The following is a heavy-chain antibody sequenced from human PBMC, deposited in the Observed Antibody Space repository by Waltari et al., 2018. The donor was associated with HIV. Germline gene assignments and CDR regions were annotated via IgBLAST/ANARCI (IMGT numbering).Heavy chain of an antibody. V-gene: IGHV1-2*02. Sequence: QVQLVQSGAEVKKPGASVQVSCKASGYTFTRYYMHCARQAPGQGLEWMGWINPNSGGTNYAQKFQGRVTKTRDTSISTAYMELSRLRSDDTAVYYCARGPPYYYGLGSPGGGWFDPWGQGTLVTVSS. D-gene: IGHD3-10*01. CDR3: ARGPPYYYGLGSPGGGWFDP. CDR1: GYTFTRYY. CDR2: INPNSGGT. J-gene: IGHJ5*02.